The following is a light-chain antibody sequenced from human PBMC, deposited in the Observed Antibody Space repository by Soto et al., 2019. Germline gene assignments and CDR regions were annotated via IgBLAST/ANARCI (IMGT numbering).Light chain of an antibody. CDR3: ATWDDSVSGWV. CDR1: SSNIGNNY. J-gene: IGLJ3*02. Sequence: QSVLTQPPSASATPGQTVTISCSGSSSNIGNNYTYWYQHLPGSAPKLLIYRDKQRPSGVPDRFSGSKSGTSASLAISGLRFEDEGYYYCATWDDSVSGWVFGGGTKVTVL. CDR2: RDK. V-gene: IGLV1-47*01.